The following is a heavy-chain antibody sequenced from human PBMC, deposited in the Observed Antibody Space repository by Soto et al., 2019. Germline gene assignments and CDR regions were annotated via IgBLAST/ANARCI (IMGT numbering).Heavy chain of an antibody. J-gene: IGHJ3*02. CDR2: ISNDGSNK. V-gene: IGHV3-30-3*01. D-gene: IGHD4-17*01. Sequence: QVQLVESGGGVVQPGRSLRLSCEASGFTFSSYAMHWVRQAPGKGLEWVGVISNDGSNKYYADSVKGRFTISRDNSKNTLTVHMDSLRPEDTAVYFCAHLTTAPSGAVDIWGPGTRVTVSS. CDR3: AHLTTAPSGAVDI. CDR1: GFTFSSYA.